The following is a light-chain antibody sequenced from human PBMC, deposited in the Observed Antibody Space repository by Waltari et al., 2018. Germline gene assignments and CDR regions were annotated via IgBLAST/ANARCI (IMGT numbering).Light chain of an antibody. J-gene: IGKJ1*01. V-gene: IGKV1-5*03. CDR1: QTISTW. Sequence: DIQMTQSPSTLSASVGDRVTITCRASQTISTWLAWYQQKPGQAPKLLIYKASSLESGVPSRFSGRGSGTEFTLTISSLQPDDFGTYYCQQYSILWTFGQGTKVEVK. CDR3: QQYSILWT. CDR2: KAS.